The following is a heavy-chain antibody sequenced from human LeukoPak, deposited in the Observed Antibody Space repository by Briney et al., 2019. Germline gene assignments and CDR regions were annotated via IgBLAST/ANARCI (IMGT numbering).Heavy chain of an antibody. CDR2: ISGSGGST. J-gene: IGHJ3*02. Sequence: GGSLRLSCSASGFTFSSYAMSWVRQAPGKGLEWVSAISGSGGSTYYADSVKGRFTISRDNSKNTLCLQMNSLRAEDTAVYYCAKDIVVYDLGAFDIWGQGTMVTVSS. V-gene: IGHV3-23*01. CDR1: GFTFSSYA. CDR3: AKDIVVYDLGAFDI. D-gene: IGHD2-15*01.